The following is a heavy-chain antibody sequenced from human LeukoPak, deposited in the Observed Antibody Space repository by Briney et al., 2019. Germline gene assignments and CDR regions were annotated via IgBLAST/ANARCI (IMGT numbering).Heavy chain of an antibody. CDR3: ARGYSYGLEAYFDY. J-gene: IGHJ4*02. CDR1: GGSISSYY. D-gene: IGHD5-18*01. V-gene: IGHV4-59*01. CDR2: IYYSGST. Sequence: SSETLSLTRTVSGGSISSYYWSWIRQPPGKGLEWIGYIYYSGSTNYNPSLKSRVTISVDTSKNQFSLKLSSVTAADTAVYYCARGYSYGLEAYFDYWGQGTLVTVSS.